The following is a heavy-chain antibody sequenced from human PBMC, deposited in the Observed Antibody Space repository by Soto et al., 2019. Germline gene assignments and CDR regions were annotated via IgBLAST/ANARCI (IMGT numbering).Heavy chain of an antibody. CDR1: GFRFASYG. Sequence: SLRLSCVASGFRFASYGFHWVRQAPGKGLEWVAVIINDGSEKNHADSVKDRFTISRDNSKNTLYLQMDSLRAGDTAVYYCASDRFRGTYYLRGVTYFFEEWGQGAPVTVS. V-gene: IGHV3-33*05. J-gene: IGHJ4*02. CDR3: ASDRFRGTYYLRGVTYFFEE. CDR2: IINDGSEK. D-gene: IGHD1-26*01.